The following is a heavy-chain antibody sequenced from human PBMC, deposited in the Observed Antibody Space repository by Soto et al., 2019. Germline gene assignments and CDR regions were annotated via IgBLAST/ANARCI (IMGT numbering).Heavy chain of an antibody. D-gene: IGHD6-25*01. Sequence: ASVKVSCKASGYTFTSYDINWVRQAAGQGLEWMGWMNPNSGNTGYAQKFQGRVTMTRNTSISTAYMELSSLRSEDTAVYYCARNIAAGYYYYGMDVWGQGTTVTVSS. J-gene: IGHJ6*02. V-gene: IGHV1-8*01. CDR2: MNPNSGNT. CDR1: GYTFTSYD. CDR3: ARNIAAGYYYYGMDV.